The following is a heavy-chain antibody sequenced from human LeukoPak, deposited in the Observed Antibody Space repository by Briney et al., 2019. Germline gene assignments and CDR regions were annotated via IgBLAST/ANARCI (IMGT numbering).Heavy chain of an antibody. D-gene: IGHD5/OR15-5a*01. Sequence: VASVKVSCKASGFTFTSSAVQWVRQARGQRLEWIGWIVVGSGNTNYAQKFQERVTITRDMSTSTAYMELSSLRSEDTAVYYCAAVSSVQKGPYYYYMDVWGKGTTVTVSS. CDR1: GFTFTSSA. CDR3: AAVSSVQKGPYYYYMDV. CDR2: IVVGSGNT. J-gene: IGHJ6*03. V-gene: IGHV1-58*01.